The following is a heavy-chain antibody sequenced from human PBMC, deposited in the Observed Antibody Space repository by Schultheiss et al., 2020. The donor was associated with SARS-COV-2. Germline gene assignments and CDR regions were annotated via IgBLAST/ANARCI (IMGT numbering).Heavy chain of an antibody. J-gene: IGHJ5*02. CDR1: GYTFTSYA. D-gene: IGHD2-15*01. Sequence: ASVKVSCKASGYTFTSYAMHWVRQAPGQRLEWMGWINAGNGNTNYAQKLQGRVTMTTDTSTSTAYMELRSLRSDDTAVYYCARDCSGDFPEGWFDPWGQGTLVTVSS. CDR2: INAGNGNT. V-gene: IGHV1-3*01. CDR3: ARDCSGDFPEGWFDP.